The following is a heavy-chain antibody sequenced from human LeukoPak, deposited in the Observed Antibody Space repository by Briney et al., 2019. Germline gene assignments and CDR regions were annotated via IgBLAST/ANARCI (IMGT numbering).Heavy chain of an antibody. CDR2: INHSGST. Sequence: PSETLSLTCTVSGGSISSSSYYWSWIRQPPGKGLEWIGEINHSGSTNYNPSLKSRVTISVDTSKKQFSLKLSSVTAADTAVYYCARDGYGGVDYWGQGTLVTVSS. V-gene: IGHV4-39*07. CDR1: GGSISSSSYY. J-gene: IGHJ4*02. D-gene: IGHD3-10*01. CDR3: ARDGYGGVDY.